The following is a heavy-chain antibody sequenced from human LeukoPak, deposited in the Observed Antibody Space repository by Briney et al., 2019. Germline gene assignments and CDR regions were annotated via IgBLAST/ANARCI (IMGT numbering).Heavy chain of an antibody. CDR2: INPSGGST. D-gene: IGHD6-13*01. J-gene: IGHJ4*02. V-gene: IGHV1-46*01. CDR3: ARDKTSSSWYGVIDY. CDR1: GYTFTTYY. Sequence: ASVKVSCKASGYTFTTYYMHWVRQAPGQGLEWMGIINPSGGSTSYAQKSQGRVTMTRDTSTSTVYMELSSLRSEDTAVYYCARDKTSSSWYGVIDYWGQGTLVTVSS.